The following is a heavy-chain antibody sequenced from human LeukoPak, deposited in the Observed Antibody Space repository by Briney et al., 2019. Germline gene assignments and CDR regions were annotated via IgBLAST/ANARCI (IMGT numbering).Heavy chain of an antibody. CDR2: IYYSGST. D-gene: IGHD2-15*01. CDR1: GGSVSSGSYY. J-gene: IGHJ4*02. CDR3: ARIVVVAATQPFDY. V-gene: IGHV4-61*01. Sequence: SETLSLTCTVSGGSVSSGSYYWSWIRQPPGKGLEWIVYIYYSGSTNYNPSLKSRLTISVDTSKNQFSLKLSSVTAADTAVYYCARIVVVAATQPFDYWGQGTLVTVSS.